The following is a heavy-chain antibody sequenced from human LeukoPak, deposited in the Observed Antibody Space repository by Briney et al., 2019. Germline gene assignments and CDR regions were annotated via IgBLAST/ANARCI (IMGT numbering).Heavy chain of an antibody. CDR1: GGTFSSYA. J-gene: IGHJ4*02. CDR2: IIPIFGTA. CDR3: ARSANYYDSSGYVDY. D-gene: IGHD3-22*01. V-gene: IGHV1-69*01. Sequence: SVKVSCKASGGTFSSYAISWVRQAPGQGLEWMGGIIPIFGTANYAQKFQGRVTITSDESTSTAYMELSSLRSEDTAVYYCARSANYYDSSGYVDYWGQGTLVTVSS.